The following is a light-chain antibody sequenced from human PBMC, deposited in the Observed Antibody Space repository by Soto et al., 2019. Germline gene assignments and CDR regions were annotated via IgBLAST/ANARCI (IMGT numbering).Light chain of an antibody. CDR1: SSDVGGYNY. V-gene: IGLV2-8*01. J-gene: IGLJ2*01. CDR3: SSYAGSTVV. CDR2: DVS. Sequence: QPVLTQPPSASGSPGQSVTISCTGTSSDVGGYNYVSWYQQHPGKAPKLMIYDVSKRPSGVPDRFSGSKSGNTASLTVSGLQAEDEADYYCSSYAGSTVVFGGGTKLTVL.